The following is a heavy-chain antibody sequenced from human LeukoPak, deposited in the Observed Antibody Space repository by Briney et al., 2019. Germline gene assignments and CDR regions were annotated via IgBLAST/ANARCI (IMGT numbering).Heavy chain of an antibody. Sequence: GGSLRLSCAASGFTVRNYWMSWVRQAPGKGLEWVANIKQDGNEKYYVDSVKGRFTISGDNAKNSLYLQMNSLRAEDTAVYYCARGHTAMGFDYWGQGTLVTVSS. J-gene: IGHJ4*02. CDR1: GFTVRNYW. D-gene: IGHD5-18*01. CDR2: IKQDGNEK. CDR3: ARGHTAMGFDY. V-gene: IGHV3-7*03.